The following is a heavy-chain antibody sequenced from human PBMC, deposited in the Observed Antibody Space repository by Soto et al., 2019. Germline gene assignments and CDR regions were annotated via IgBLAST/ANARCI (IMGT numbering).Heavy chain of an antibody. Sequence: SETLSLTCAVSGGSISSSNWWSWVRQPPGKGLEWIGEIYHSGSTNYNPSLKSRVTISVDKSKNQFSLKLSSVTAADTAVYYCARVRLSRTGIVGAKYYYYYYGMDVWGQGTTVTVSS. J-gene: IGHJ6*02. V-gene: IGHV4-4*02. CDR1: GGSISSSNW. D-gene: IGHD1-26*01. CDR2: IYHSGST. CDR3: ARVRLSRTGIVGAKYYYYYYGMDV.